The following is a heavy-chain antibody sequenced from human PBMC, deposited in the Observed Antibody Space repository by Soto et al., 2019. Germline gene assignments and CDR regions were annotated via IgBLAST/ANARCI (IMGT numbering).Heavy chain of an antibody. J-gene: IGHJ6*02. CDR3: ARDSSGLLPPYYYGMDV. CDR1: GGSISSGGYY. D-gene: IGHD6-19*01. V-gene: IGHV4-31*03. CDR2: IYYSGST. Sequence: SETLSLTCTVSGGSISSGGYYWSWIRQHPGKGLEWIGYIYYSGSTYYNPSLKSRVTISVDTSKNQFSLKLSSVTAADTAVYYCARDSSGLLPPYYYGMDVWGQGTTVTVYS.